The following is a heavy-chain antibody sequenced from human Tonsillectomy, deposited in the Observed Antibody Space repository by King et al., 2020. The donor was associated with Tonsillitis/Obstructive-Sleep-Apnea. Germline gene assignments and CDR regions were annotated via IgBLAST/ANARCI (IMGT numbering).Heavy chain of an antibody. V-gene: IGHV3-23*04. J-gene: IGHJ2*01. CDR1: GFTFSSYD. CDR2: ISANGGST. CDR3: AKDENWYFDL. Sequence: VQLVESGGGLVQPGGSLRLSCAASGFTFSSYDMSWFRQAPGKGLEWFSGISANGGSTYYADSVKGRFTISRDNSKNTLYLQMNSLRAEDTAVYYCAKDENWYFDLWGRGILVTVSS.